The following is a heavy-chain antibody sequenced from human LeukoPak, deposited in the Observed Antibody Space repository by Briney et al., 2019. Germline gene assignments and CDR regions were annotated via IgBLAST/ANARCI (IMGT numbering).Heavy chain of an antibody. J-gene: IGHJ4*02. D-gene: IGHD2-15*01. V-gene: IGHV3-23*01. CDR3: AATTLVVVSATLDY. CDR2: VSGSGGTT. CDR1: GFTFSSYA. Sequence: GGSLRLSCAASGFTFSSYAMSWVRQAPGKGLEWVSVVSGSGGTTYYADSVEGRFTISRDRSKNTLYLQMNSLRAEDTAVYYCAATTLVVVSATLDYWGQGTLVTVSS.